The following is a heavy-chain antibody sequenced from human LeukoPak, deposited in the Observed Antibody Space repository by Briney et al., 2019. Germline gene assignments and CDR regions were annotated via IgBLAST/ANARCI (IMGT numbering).Heavy chain of an antibody. V-gene: IGHV3-48*01. D-gene: IGHD3-3*01. CDR3: ARDLTIFQDFFDY. CDR1: GFTFSSYS. CDR2: ISSSSSTI. Sequence: GGSLRLSCAASGFTFSSYSMNWVRQAPGKGLEWVSYISSSSSTIYYADSVKGRFTISRDNAKNSLYLQMNSLRAEDTAVYYCARDLTIFQDFFDYWGQGTLVTVSS. J-gene: IGHJ4*02.